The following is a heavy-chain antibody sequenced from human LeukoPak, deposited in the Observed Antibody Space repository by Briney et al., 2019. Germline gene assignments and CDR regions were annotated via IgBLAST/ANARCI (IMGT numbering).Heavy chain of an antibody. CDR1: GGSISSYY. J-gene: IGHJ1*01. CDR2: IYYSGST. Sequence: SETLSLTCTVSGGSISSYYWSWIRQPPGKGLEWIGYIYYSGSTNYNPSLKSRVTISVDTSKNQFSLKLSSVTAADTAVYYCAGYSGGNFRFFQHWGQGTLVTVSS. V-gene: IGHV4-59*01. D-gene: IGHD4-23*01. CDR3: AGYSGGNFRFFQH.